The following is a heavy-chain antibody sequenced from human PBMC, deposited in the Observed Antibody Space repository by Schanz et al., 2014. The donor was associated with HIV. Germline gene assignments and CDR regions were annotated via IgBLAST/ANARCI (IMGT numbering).Heavy chain of an antibody. CDR2: IWNDGTSK. CDR1: GFTFSNYA. D-gene: IGHD6-13*01. V-gene: IGHV3-33*01. Sequence: QVQLVESGGGVVRPGRSLRLSCAASGFTFSNYAIHWVRQAPGKGLEGVTLIWNDGTSKYYADSVKGRFTISRDASKNALYLQMNSLRADDTAVYYCAREIGGQQLAGNQYYYHYYGMDVWGQGTTVTVSS. J-gene: IGHJ6*02. CDR3: AREIGGQQLAGNQYYYHYYGMDV.